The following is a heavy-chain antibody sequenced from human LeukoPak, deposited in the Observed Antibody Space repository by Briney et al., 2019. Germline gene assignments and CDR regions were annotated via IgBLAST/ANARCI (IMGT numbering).Heavy chain of an antibody. V-gene: IGHV4-34*01. CDR2: INHSGCT. Sequence: SETLSLTCAVYGGSFSGYYWSWIRQPPGKGLEWIGEINHSGCTNYNPSLKSRVTISVDTSKNQFSLKLSSVTATDTAVYYCARGAGYDPAAHNRGMNWFDPWGQGTLVTVSS. D-gene: IGHD2-2*01. CDR1: GGSFSGYY. CDR3: ARGAGYDPAAHNRGMNWFDP. J-gene: IGHJ5*02.